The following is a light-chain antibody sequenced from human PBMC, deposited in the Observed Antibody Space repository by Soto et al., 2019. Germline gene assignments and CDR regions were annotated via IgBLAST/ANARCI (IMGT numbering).Light chain of an antibody. V-gene: IGLV2-14*01. J-gene: IGLJ1*01. CDR3: SYYTSRSTYV. CDR2: EVS. CDR1: SSDVGGYNY. Sequence: QSALTQPASVSGSPGQSITISCTGTSSDVGGYNYVSWYQQHPGKAPKLMIYEVSNRPSGVSNRFFGSKSGNTASLTISGLQAEDGADYYCSYYTSRSTYVFGTGTKLTVL.